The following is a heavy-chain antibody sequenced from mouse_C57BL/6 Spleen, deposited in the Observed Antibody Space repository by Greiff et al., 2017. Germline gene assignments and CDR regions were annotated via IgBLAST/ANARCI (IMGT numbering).Heavy chain of an antibody. D-gene: IGHD1-1*01. CDR1: GYSFTGYY. V-gene: IGHV1-42*01. CDR2: INPSTGGT. J-gene: IGHJ2*01. CDR3: AIYYYGSSYFDY. Sequence: EVQLVESGPELVKPGASVKISCKASGYSFTGYYMNWVKQSPEKSLEWIGEINPSTGGTTYNQKFKAKATLTVDKSSSTAYMQLKSLTSEDSAVYYCAIYYYGSSYFDYWGQGTTLTVSS.